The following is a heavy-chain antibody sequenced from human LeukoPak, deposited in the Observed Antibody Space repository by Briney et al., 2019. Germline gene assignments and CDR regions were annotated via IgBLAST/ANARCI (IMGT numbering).Heavy chain of an antibody. CDR2: ISSSSSYI. J-gene: IGHJ3*02. V-gene: IGHV3-21*01. CDR3: ASAVFVCSSTSCNDAFDI. Sequence: GFLRLSCAASGFTFSSYSMNWVRQAPGKGLEGVSSISSSSSYIYYADSVKGRFTISRDNAKNSLYLQMNSLRAEDTAVYYCASAVFVCSSTSCNDAFDIWGQGTMVTVSS. D-gene: IGHD2-2*01. CDR1: GFTFSSYS.